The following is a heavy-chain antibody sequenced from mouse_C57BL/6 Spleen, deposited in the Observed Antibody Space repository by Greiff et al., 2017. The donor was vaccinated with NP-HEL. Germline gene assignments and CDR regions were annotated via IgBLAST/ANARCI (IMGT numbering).Heavy chain of an antibody. J-gene: IGHJ3*01. CDR3: ARDHYGSRTGFAY. D-gene: IGHD1-1*01. CDR1: GFTFSSYA. CDR2: ISDGGSYT. Sequence: EVMLVESGGGLVKPGGSLKLSCAASGFTFSSYAMSWVRQTPEKRLEWVATISDGGSYTYYPDNVKGRFTISRDNAKNNLYLQMSHLKSEDTAMYYCARDHYGSRTGFAYWGQGTLVTVSA. V-gene: IGHV5-4*01.